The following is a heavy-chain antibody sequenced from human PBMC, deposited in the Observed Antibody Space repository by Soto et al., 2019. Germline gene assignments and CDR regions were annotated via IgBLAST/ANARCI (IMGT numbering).Heavy chain of an antibody. CDR3: ASSPDVDNPPGYSYGLVQFGY. CDR2: INHSGST. V-gene: IGHV4-34*01. J-gene: IGHJ4*02. Sequence: SDTLSLTCAVYGGSFSGYYWSWIRQPPGKGLEWIGEINHSGSTNYNPSLKSRVTISVDTSKNQFSLKLSSVTAADTAVYYCASSPDVDNPPGYSYGLVQFGYWGQGTLVTVSS. D-gene: IGHD5-18*01. CDR1: GGSFSGYY.